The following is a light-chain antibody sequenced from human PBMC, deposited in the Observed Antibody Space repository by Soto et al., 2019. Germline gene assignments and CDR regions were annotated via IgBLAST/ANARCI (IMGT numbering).Light chain of an antibody. CDR2: GAS. CDR1: QSVSSN. CDR3: QQYNNWLPFT. V-gene: IGKV3-15*01. J-gene: IGKJ3*01. Sequence: EIVMTQSPATLSVSPGERATLSCRASQSVSSNLAWYQQKPGHAPRILIYGASTRATGIPARFSGSWSGTEFTLTISSLQSEDFAVYYCQQYNNWLPFTFGPGTKVDIK.